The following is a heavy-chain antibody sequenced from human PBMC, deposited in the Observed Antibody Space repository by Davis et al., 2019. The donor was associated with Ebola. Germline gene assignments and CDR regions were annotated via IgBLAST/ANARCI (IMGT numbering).Heavy chain of an antibody. V-gene: IGHV4-39*01. CDR1: GGSISSSSYY. J-gene: IGHJ4*02. D-gene: IGHD2-15*01. CDR2: IYYSGST. CDR3: ARIGDGSGDPDY. Sequence: SETLSLTCAVYGGSISSSSYYWGWIRQPPGKGLEWIGSIYYSGSTYYNPSLKSRVTISVDTSKNQFSLKLSSVTAADTAVYYCARIGDGSGDPDYWGQGTLVTVSS.